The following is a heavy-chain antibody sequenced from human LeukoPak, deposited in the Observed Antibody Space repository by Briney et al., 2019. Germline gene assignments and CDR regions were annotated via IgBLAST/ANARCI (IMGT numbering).Heavy chain of an antibody. Sequence: KPSQTLSLTCTVSGGSISSGGYYWSWIRQPAGKGLEWIGRIYTSESTNYNPSLKSRVTMSVDTSKNQCSLKLSSVTAADTAVYYCARDSILTGTTSLTYWGQGTLVTVSS. CDR3: ARDSILTGTTSLTY. CDR2: IYTSEST. D-gene: IGHD1-7*01. CDR1: GGSISSGGYY. V-gene: IGHV4-61*02. J-gene: IGHJ4*02.